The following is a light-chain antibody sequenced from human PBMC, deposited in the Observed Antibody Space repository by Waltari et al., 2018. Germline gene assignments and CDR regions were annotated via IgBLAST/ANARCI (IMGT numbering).Light chain of an antibody. Sequence: QSALTQPPSASGSPGQSVTISCTGTSSDVGRYDYVSWYQHHPGKAPKLLIYGVTKRPPGGPARFSGSKTGNTASLTISGLQTDDEAHYYYSSYAGTNNLRFGGGTKVTVL. V-gene: IGLV2-8*01. CDR3: SSYAGTNNLR. CDR2: GVT. CDR1: SSDVGRYDY. J-gene: IGLJ2*01.